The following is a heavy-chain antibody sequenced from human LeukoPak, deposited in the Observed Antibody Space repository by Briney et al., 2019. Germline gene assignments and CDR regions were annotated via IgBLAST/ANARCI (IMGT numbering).Heavy chain of an antibody. V-gene: IGHV3-48*03. J-gene: IGHJ6*04. Sequence: GGSLRLSCAASGFIFSSYEMNWVRQAPGKGLEWLSYISSNGYTIYYADSVKGRFTISRDNAKNSLYLQMNSLRAEDTAVYYCAELGITMIGGVWGKGTTVTISS. CDR2: ISSNGYTI. CDR1: GFIFSSYE. D-gene: IGHD3-10*02. CDR3: AELGITMIGGV.